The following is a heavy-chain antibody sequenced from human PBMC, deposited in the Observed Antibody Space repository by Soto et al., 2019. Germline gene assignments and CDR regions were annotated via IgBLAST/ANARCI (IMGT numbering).Heavy chain of an antibody. V-gene: IGHV4-59*01. Sequence: SETLSLTCTVSGGSISSYYWSWIRQPPGKGLEWIGYIYYSGSTNYNPSLKSRVTISVDTSKNQFSLKLRSVTAADTAVYYCARDPGHCSSTSCFPFDYWGQGTMVTVYS. D-gene: IGHD2-2*01. CDR3: ARDPGHCSSTSCFPFDY. CDR1: GGSISSYY. CDR2: IYYSGST. J-gene: IGHJ4*02.